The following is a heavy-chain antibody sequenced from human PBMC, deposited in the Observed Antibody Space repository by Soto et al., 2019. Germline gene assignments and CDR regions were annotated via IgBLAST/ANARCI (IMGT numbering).Heavy chain of an antibody. CDR2: ISAYNGNT. CDR1: GYTFTSYG. CDR3: ARIVRHYYYYMDV. D-gene: IGHD3-16*01. Sequence: GASVKVCCKDSGYTFTSYGIRWVRQEPGQGLEWMGWISAYNGNTNYAQKLQGRVTMTTDTSTSTAYMELRSLRSDDTAVYYCARIVRHYYYYMDVWGKGTTVTVSS. J-gene: IGHJ6*03. V-gene: IGHV1-18*01.